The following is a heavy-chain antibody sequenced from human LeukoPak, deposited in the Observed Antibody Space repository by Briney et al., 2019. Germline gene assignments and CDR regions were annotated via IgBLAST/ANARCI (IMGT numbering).Heavy chain of an antibody. CDR3: ARGRWVETTQAYYLDY. Sequence: GASVKVSCKASGYTFTSYDINWVRQATGQGLEWMGWMNPNSGNTGYAQKFQGRVTMIRNTSISTAYMELSSLTSEDTAIYYCARGRWVETTQAYYLDYWGQGTLVTVSS. D-gene: IGHD4-23*01. CDR1: GYTFTSYD. CDR2: MNPNSGNT. V-gene: IGHV1-8*01. J-gene: IGHJ4*02.